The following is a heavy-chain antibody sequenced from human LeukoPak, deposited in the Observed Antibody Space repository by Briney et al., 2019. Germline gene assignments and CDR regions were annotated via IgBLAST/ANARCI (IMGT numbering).Heavy chain of an antibody. CDR1: GFTFSSYG. D-gene: IGHD6-19*01. J-gene: IGHJ4*02. CDR3: AREHTPFGSGCTAAY. V-gene: IGHV3-48*01. Sequence: GGSLRLSCAASGFTFSSYGMNWVRQAPGKGLEWVSYISPSSSTIFYADSGKGRFTISRDNAKNSLYLQMNSLRAEDTAVYYCAREHTPFGSGCTAAYWGQGTLVTVSS. CDR2: ISPSSSTI.